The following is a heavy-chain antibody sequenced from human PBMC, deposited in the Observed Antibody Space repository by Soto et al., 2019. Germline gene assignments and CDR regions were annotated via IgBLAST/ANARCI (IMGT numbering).Heavy chain of an antibody. D-gene: IGHD1-20*01. CDR2: TSGSGGSA. Sequence: GGSLRLACAASGFSFRTYAMSWVRQAPGKGLEWVSATSGSGGSAYYADSVKGRFTISRDNSKNTLYLQMNSLRVEDTAVYFCARITPFWGQGTLVTVSS. CDR1: GFSFRTYA. V-gene: IGHV3-23*01. CDR3: ARITPF. J-gene: IGHJ4*02.